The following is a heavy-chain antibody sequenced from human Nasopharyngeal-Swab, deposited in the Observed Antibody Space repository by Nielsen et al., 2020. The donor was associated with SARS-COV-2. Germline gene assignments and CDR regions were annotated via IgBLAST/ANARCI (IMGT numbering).Heavy chain of an antibody. CDR1: GGSISHYH. J-gene: IGHJ4*02. CDR3: ARDCSGGTCYSGGFDY. V-gene: IGHV4-4*07. D-gene: IGHD2-15*01. Sequence: SETLSLTCTVSGGSISHYHWSWIRQPAGKGLEWIGRIFDSGTTNYNPSLKSRITMSVDTSRNQFSLKLSSVTAADTAIYYCARDCSGGTCYSGGFDYWGQGTLVTVSS. CDR2: IFDSGTT.